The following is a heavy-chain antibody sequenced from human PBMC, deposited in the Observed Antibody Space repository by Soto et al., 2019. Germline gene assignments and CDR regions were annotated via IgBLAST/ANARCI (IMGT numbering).Heavy chain of an antibody. CDR2: ISAYNGNT. CDR3: ARDLEGGSSWYPFDY. D-gene: IGHD6-13*01. V-gene: IGHV1-18*01. CDR1: GYTFTSYG. Sequence: ASVKVSCKASGYTFTSYGISWVRQAPGQGLEWMGWISAYNGNTNYAQKLQGRVTMTTDTSTSTAYMELRSLRSDDTAVYYCARDLEGGSSWYPFDYWGQGTLVTVSS. J-gene: IGHJ4*02.